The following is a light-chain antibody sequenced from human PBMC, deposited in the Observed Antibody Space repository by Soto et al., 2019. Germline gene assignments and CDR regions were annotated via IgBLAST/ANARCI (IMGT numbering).Light chain of an antibody. CDR3: NSFTSSTTWV. Sequence: QSVLTQPAPVSGSPGQSITISCTGTSSDVGGYNYVSWFQQHPGKAPKLLIYEVNNRPSGVSNRFSGSKSGNTASLTISGLQTEDEADYYCNSFTSSTTWVFGGGTKLTVL. CDR2: EVN. CDR1: SSDVGGYNY. V-gene: IGLV2-14*01. J-gene: IGLJ3*02.